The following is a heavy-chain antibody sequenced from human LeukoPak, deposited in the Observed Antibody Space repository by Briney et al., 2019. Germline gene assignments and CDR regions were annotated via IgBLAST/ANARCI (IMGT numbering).Heavy chain of an antibody. CDR2: INWNGGST. Sequence: GGSLRLSCAASGFTFDDYGMSWVRQAPGKGLEWVSGINWNGGSTGYADSVKGRFTISRDNAKNSLYLQMNSLRAEDTALYYCARGSDYSSSSGSHDYWGQRTLVTVSS. J-gene: IGHJ4*02. D-gene: IGHD6-6*01. CDR3: ARGSDYSSSSGSHDY. CDR1: GFTFDDYG. V-gene: IGHV3-20*04.